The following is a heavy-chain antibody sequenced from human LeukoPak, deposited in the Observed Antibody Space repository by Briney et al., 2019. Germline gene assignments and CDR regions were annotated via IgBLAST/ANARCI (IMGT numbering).Heavy chain of an antibody. J-gene: IGHJ4*02. D-gene: IGHD3-9*01. CDR3: ARGKVERYFDWLASPNYFDY. V-gene: IGHV4-61*02. Sequence: SETLSLTCTVSGGSISSGSYYWSWIRQPAGKGLEWIGRINTSGSTNYNPSLKSRVTISVDTSKNQFSLKLSSVTAADTAVYYCARGKVERYFDWLASPNYFDYWGQGTLVTVSS. CDR1: GGSISSGSYY. CDR2: INTSGST.